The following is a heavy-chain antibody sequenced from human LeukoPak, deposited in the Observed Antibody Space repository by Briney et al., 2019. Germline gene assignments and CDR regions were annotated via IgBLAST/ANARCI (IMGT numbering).Heavy chain of an antibody. Sequence: GGSLRLSCAASGFTFSTYTMNWVRQAPGKGLEWVSSISSGSSYIYHADSVKGRFTISRDNAKNSLYLQMNSLRPEDTAVYYCARIPVARSYYFDYWGQGTLVTVSS. D-gene: IGHD6-19*01. CDR1: GFTFSTYT. CDR3: ARIPVARSYYFDY. V-gene: IGHV3-21*01. CDR2: ISSGSSYI. J-gene: IGHJ4*02.